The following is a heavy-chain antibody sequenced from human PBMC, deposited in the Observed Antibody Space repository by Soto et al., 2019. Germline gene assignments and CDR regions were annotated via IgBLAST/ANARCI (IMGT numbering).Heavy chain of an antibody. V-gene: IGHV4-30-4*01. D-gene: IGHD3-22*01. CDR2: IYYSGST. CDR3: ARNSTYYYDSSGYYYHYYFDY. J-gene: IGHJ4*02. CDR1: GGSISSGDYY. Sequence: PSETLSLTCTVSGGSISSGDYYWSWIRQPPGKGLEWIGYIYYSGSTNYNPSLKSRVTISVDTSKNQFSLNLSSVTAADTAVYYCARNSTYYYDSSGYYYHYYFDYWGQGTLVTVSS.